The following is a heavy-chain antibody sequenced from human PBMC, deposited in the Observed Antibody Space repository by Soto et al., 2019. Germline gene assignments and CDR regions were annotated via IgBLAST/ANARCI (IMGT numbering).Heavy chain of an antibody. Sequence: GGSLRLSCAASGFTFSAYGMHWVRQAPGKGLEWVAAISHDGTNKNYGVSVKGRFTISRDNSKKTLYLQMNSLRPEDTALYYCAKDEYYYSRSGYYIFDSWGQGTLVTVSS. CDR2: ISHDGTNK. J-gene: IGHJ4*02. CDR3: AKDEYYYSRSGYYIFDS. CDR1: GFTFSAYG. D-gene: IGHD3-22*01. V-gene: IGHV3-30*18.